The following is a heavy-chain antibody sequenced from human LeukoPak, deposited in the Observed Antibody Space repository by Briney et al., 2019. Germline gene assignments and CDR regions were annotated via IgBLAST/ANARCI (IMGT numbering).Heavy chain of an antibody. Sequence: SETLSLTCTVSGGSISSSSYYWGWIRQPPGKGLEWIGSIYYSGSTYYNPSLKSRVTISVDTSKNQFSLKLSSVTAADTAVYYCARDHNGFDYWGQGTLVAVSS. CDR1: GGSISSSSYY. J-gene: IGHJ4*02. CDR3: ARDHNGFDY. V-gene: IGHV4-39*07. CDR2: IYYSGST. D-gene: IGHD2-8*01.